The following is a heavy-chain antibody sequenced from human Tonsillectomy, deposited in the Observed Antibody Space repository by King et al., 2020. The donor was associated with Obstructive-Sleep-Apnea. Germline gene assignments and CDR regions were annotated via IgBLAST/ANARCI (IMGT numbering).Heavy chain of an antibody. CDR3: ARCSSYYYPFDY. CDR1: GGSISSYY. J-gene: IGHJ4*02. V-gene: IGHV4-4*07. D-gene: IGHD3-22*01. CDR2: FYSSGTT. Sequence: QLQESGPGLVKPSETLSLTCNVSGGSISSYYGAWIRQPAGKGLEWIGRFYSSGTTNYNPSLKSRITMSVDTSKNQFSLKLNSVTAADTAVYYCARCSSYYYPFDYWGQGTLVTVSS.